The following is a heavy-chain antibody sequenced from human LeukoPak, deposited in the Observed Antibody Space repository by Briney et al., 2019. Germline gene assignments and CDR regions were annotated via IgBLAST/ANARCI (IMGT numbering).Heavy chain of an antibody. D-gene: IGHD6-13*01. J-gene: IGHJ4*02. Sequence: ASVRVSCKVSGYTLTELSMHWVRQAPGKGLEWMGGFDPEDGETIHAQKFQGRVTMTEDTSTDTAYMELSSLRSEDTAVYYCATDPRASSSWSEDYWGQGTLVTVSS. CDR1: GYTLTELS. CDR2: FDPEDGET. V-gene: IGHV1-24*01. CDR3: ATDPRASSSWSEDY.